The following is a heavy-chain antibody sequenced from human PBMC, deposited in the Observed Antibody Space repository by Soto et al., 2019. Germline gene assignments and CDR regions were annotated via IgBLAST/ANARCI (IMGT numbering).Heavy chain of an antibody. CDR3: VRGIGYIDS. D-gene: IGHD3-3*01. CDR1: GDSVSSNSAA. V-gene: IGHV6-1*01. J-gene: IGHJ4*02. Sequence: SQTLSLTCAISGDSVSSNSAAWSWIRQSPSRGLEWLGRTYYRSKWYNDYAVSVKSRITINPDTSKNQFSLQLKFVTPEDTAVYYCVRGIGYIDSWGQRTLVTVSS. CDR2: TYYRSKWYN.